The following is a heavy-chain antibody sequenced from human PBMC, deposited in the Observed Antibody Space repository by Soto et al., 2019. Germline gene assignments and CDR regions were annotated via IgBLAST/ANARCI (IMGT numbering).Heavy chain of an antibody. V-gene: IGHV4-39*01. J-gene: IGHJ4*02. D-gene: IGHD6-13*01. CDR2: IYFSGST. Sequence: SETLSLTCTVSGGSIISNTYYWGWIRQPPGKGLEWIGTIYFSGSTYYNPTLKSRLTISVDTSKNQFSLELSSVTAADTAVYYCASRIRQGNFDYWGQGTLVTVSS. CDR3: ASRIRQGNFDY. CDR1: GGSIISNTYY.